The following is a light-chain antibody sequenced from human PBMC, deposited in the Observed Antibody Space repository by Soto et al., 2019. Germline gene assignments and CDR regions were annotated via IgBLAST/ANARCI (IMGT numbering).Light chain of an antibody. CDR3: QQYSSSPGT. Sequence: EIVLTQSPGPLSLSPGERATLSCRASQSISSSYLAWYQQKPGQAPKLLIYVASSRATGIPDRFSGSGSGTDFTLTISRLEPEDFAVYYCQQYSSSPGTFGQGTKVEIK. J-gene: IGKJ1*01. CDR1: QSISSSY. CDR2: VAS. V-gene: IGKV3-20*01.